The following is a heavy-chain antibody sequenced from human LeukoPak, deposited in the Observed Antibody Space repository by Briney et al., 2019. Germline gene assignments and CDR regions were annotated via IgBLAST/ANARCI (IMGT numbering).Heavy chain of an antibody. Sequence: ASVKVSCKASGYTFTSNYIHWVRQAPGQGLEWMGMIYPRDGSTSYAQKFQGRVTVTRDTSTSTVHMELSGLRSEDTAVYYCAGGDMATTHDYWGQGTLVTVSS. D-gene: IGHD5-24*01. CDR1: GYTFTSNY. CDR2: IYPRDGST. V-gene: IGHV1-46*01. J-gene: IGHJ4*02. CDR3: AGGDMATTHDY.